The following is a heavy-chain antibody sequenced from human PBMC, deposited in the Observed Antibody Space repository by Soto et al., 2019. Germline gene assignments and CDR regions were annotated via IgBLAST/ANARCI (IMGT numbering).Heavy chain of an antibody. V-gene: IGHV4-39*01. CDR2: ILYSGSS. Sequence: PSETLSLTCTVSGGSISSSSYYSGWIRQPPGKGLEWIGSILYSGSSHYNPSLKSRVTVSVDTSKNQFSLRLSSVTAADTAVYYCACLGDYYYDSSGYYSDYFDYWGQGSLVTVSS. CDR3: ACLGDYYYDSSGYYSDYFDY. J-gene: IGHJ4*02. D-gene: IGHD3-22*01. CDR1: GGSISSSSYY.